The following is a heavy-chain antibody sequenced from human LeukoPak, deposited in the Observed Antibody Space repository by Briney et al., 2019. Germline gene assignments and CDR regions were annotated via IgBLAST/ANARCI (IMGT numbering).Heavy chain of an antibody. CDR1: GFTLSNYV. CDR3: AKGQWVPRYYFDY. CDR2: IGGSGGST. J-gene: IGHJ4*02. V-gene: IGHV3-23*01. D-gene: IGHD1-26*01. Sequence: GGSLRLSCAASGFTLSNYVMTWVRQAPGKGLEWVSSIGGSGGSTYYADSVQGRFTISRDNSKDTLYLQMNSLRAEDTAVYYCAKGQWVPRYYFDYWGQGTLVTVSS.